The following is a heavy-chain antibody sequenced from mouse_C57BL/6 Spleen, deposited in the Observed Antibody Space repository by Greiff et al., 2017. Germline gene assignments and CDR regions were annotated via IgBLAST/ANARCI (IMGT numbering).Heavy chain of an antibody. V-gene: IGHV1-18*01. CDR1: GYTFTDYN. Sequence: EVQLQQSGPELVKPGASVKIPCKASGYTFTDYNMDWVKQSHGKSLEWIGDINPNNGGTIYNQKFKGKATLTVAKSSSTAYMELRSLTSEDTAVYYCARTPLYYGSSHAMDYWGQGTSVTVSS. J-gene: IGHJ4*01. CDR3: ARTPLYYGSSHAMDY. D-gene: IGHD1-1*01. CDR2: INPNNGGT.